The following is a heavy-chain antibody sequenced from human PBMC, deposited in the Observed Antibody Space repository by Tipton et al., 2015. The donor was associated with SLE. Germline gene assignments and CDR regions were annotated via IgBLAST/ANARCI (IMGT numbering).Heavy chain of an antibody. D-gene: IGHD3-3*01. CDR3: ARRCGMGLYR. Sequence: TLSLTYTVSGGSISSYYWNWIRQPPGKGLEWIAYIYYSGSTNYNPSLNSRVTISVDTSKNQFSLKLSSVTAADTAVYYCARRCGMGLYRWGQGTLVTVSS. V-gene: IGHV4-59*01. CDR2: IYYSGST. CDR1: GGSISSYY. J-gene: IGHJ4*02.